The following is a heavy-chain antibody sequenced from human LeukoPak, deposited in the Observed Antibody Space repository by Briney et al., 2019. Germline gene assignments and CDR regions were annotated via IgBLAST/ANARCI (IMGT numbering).Heavy chain of an antibody. D-gene: IGHD6-13*01. CDR1: GFTFRSYA. CDR2: IPYDGSNK. Sequence: PGRSLRLSCAASGFTFRSYAMHWVRQAPAKGLEWVAVIPYDGSNKYYADSVKGRFTISRDNSKHTLYLQMNSLRAEDTAVYYCAREVSSRIDFDYWGQGTLVTVSS. CDR3: AREVSSRIDFDY. V-gene: IGHV3-30*04. J-gene: IGHJ4*02.